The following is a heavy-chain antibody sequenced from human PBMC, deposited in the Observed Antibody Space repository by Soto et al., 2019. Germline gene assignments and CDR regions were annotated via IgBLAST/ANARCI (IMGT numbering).Heavy chain of an antibody. V-gene: IGHV5-10-1*01. D-gene: IGHD6-25*01. Sequence: GESLKISCKGSGYSFTSYWIGWARQMPGKGLEWMGRIDPSDSYTNYSPSFQGHVTISADKSISTAYLQWSSLKASDTAMYYCATARALSASDYWGQGTLVTVS. CDR2: IDPSDSYT. CDR3: ATARALSASDY. CDR1: GYSFTSYW. J-gene: IGHJ4*02.